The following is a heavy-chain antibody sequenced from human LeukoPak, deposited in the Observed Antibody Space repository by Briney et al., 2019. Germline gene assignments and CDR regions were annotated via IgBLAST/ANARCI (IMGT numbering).Heavy chain of an antibody. CDR1: GGSFSGYY. J-gene: IGHJ3*02. Sequence: PSETLSLTCAVYGGSFSGYYWSWIRQPPGKGLEWIGEINHSGSTNYNPSLKSRVTVSVDTSKNQFSLKLSSVTAADTAVYYCARGRRGRYFDWLFPPCAFDIWGQGTMVTVSS. D-gene: IGHD3-9*01. CDR3: ARGRRGRYFDWLFPPCAFDI. CDR2: INHSGST. V-gene: IGHV4-34*01.